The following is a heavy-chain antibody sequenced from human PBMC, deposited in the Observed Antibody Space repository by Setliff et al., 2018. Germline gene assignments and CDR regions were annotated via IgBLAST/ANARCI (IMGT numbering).Heavy chain of an antibody. CDR2: MNPNSGNT. CDR1: GYTFTSYD. Sequence: ASVKVSCKASGYTFTSYDINWVRQATGQGLEWMGWMNPNSGNTGYAQKFQGRVTITRNTSISTAYMELSSLRFEDRAVYYCARENTAKNFWGEESDYWGQGTLVTVSS. J-gene: IGHJ4*02. CDR3: ARENTAKNFWGEESDY. V-gene: IGHV1-8*03. D-gene: IGHD3-3*01.